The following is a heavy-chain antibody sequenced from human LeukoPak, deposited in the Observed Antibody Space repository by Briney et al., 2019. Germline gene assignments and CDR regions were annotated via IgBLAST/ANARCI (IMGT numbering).Heavy chain of an antibody. Sequence: GESLKISCKGSGYIFTSYWIGLVRQIPGKGVEWMGIIYPGDSDTRYSPSFQGQVTISADKSISTAYLQWSSLKASDTAMYYCARLEGTGTFGLVNWFDPWGQGTLVTVSS. V-gene: IGHV5-51*01. J-gene: IGHJ5*02. D-gene: IGHD1-7*01. CDR1: GYIFTSYW. CDR2: IYPGDSDT. CDR3: ARLEGTGTFGLVNWFDP.